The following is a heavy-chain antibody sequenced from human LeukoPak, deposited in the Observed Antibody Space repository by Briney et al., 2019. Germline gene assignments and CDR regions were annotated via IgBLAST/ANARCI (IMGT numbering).Heavy chain of an antibody. J-gene: IGHJ6*02. D-gene: IGHD2-15*01. CDR1: GGSISSSSYY. CDR3: ARGYCSGGSCYARLMYYYGMDV. Sequence: SETLSLTCTVSGGSISSSSYYWGWIRQPPGTGLEWIGSIYYSGSTYYNPSLKSRVTISVDTSKNQFSLKLSSVTAADTAVYYCARGYCSGGSCYARLMYYYGMDVWGQGTTVTVSS. CDR2: IYYSGST. V-gene: IGHV4-39*01.